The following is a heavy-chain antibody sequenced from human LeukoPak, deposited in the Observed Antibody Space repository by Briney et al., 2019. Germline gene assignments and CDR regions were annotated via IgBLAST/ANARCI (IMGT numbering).Heavy chain of an antibody. CDR2: KKKEGSEK. Sequence: GVSLTLLCTASGFTFSSYCMIGVRRAPGKGREGVPNKKKEGSEKYYVDSVKGRFTISRDNAKNSLYLQMNSLRAEVTAVYSRAREVSEYSGYDYFYYWGQGALVTVSS. CDR3: AREVSEYSGYDYFYY. V-gene: IGHV3-7*03. J-gene: IGHJ4*02. CDR1: GFTFSSYC. D-gene: IGHD5-12*01.